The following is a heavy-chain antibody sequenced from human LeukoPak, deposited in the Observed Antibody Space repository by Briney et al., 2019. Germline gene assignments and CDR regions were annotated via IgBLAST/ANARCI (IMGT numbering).Heavy chain of an antibody. Sequence: ASVKVSCKAFGYIFTSYVLHWVRQAPGQGLEWMGWINTNTGNPTYAQGFTGRVVFSLDTSVSTAYLQISSLKADDTAMYYCARGDYETHGYQTRWGQGTLVTVSS. J-gene: IGHJ4*02. CDR1: GYIFTSYV. V-gene: IGHV7-4-1*02. CDR3: ARGDYETHGYQTR. D-gene: IGHD3-22*01. CDR2: INTNTGNP.